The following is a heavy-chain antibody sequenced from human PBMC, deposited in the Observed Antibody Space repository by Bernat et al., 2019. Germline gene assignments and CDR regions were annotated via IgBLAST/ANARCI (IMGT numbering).Heavy chain of an antibody. CDR3: ARPLPHVAVSPAAAPDY. CDR2: IKQDGSER. CDR1: GFTFSSYW. V-gene: IGHV3-7*03. J-gene: IGHJ4*01. Sequence: EVQLVESGGGLVQPGGSLRLSCAASGFTFSSYWMTWVRQAPGKGLEWVANIKQDGSERSYVDSVKGRFTISRDNAKNSLYLQMNSLRAEDTAVYYCARPLPHVAVSPAAAPDYWGQGTLVTVSS. D-gene: IGHD2-2*01.